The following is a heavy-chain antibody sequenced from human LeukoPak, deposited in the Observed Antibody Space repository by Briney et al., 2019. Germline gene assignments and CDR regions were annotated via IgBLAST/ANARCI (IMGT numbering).Heavy chain of an antibody. J-gene: IGHJ4*02. Sequence: PGGSLRLSCAASGFTFSSYAMSWVRQAPGKGLEWVPAISGSGGSTYYADSVKGRFTISRDNSKNTLYLQMNSLRAEDTAVYYCAKSYTYYYGSGSYSDYWGQGTLVTVSS. CDR1: GFTFSSYA. CDR2: ISGSGGST. D-gene: IGHD3-10*01. V-gene: IGHV3-23*01. CDR3: AKSYTYYYGSGSYSDY.